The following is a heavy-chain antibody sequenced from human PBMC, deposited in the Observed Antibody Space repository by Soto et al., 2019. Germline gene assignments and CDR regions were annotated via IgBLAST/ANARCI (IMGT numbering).Heavy chain of an antibody. J-gene: IGHJ4*02. CDR2: ISSSSNTI. CDR1: GFTLSSYS. Sequence: PGGSLRLSCAASGFTLSSYSMNWVRQAPGKGLEWVAYISSSSNTIYYADSVKGRFTISRDNAKNSLYLQMNSLRAEDTAVYYCARDPDEYSSVYWGQGTLVTVSS. V-gene: IGHV3-48*04. CDR3: ARDPDEYSSVY. D-gene: IGHD6-6*01.